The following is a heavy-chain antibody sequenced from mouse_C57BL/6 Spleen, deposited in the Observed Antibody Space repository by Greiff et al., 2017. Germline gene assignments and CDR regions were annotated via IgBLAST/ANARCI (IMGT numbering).Heavy chain of an antibody. Sequence: DVMLVESGGGLVKPGGSLKLSCAASGFTFSSYTMSWVRQTPEKRLEWVATISGGGGNTYYPDSVKGRFTISRDNAKNTLYLQMSSLRSEDTALYYCARHIKYYGSPNAMDYWGQGTSVTVSS. V-gene: IGHV5-9*01. J-gene: IGHJ4*01. D-gene: IGHD1-1*01. CDR1: GFTFSSYT. CDR3: ARHIKYYGSPNAMDY. CDR2: ISGGGGNT.